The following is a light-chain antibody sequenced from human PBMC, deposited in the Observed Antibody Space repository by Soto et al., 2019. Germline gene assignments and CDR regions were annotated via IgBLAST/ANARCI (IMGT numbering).Light chain of an antibody. CDR3: QQYGSAGII. CDR1: QSLTNPY. Sequence: PADSATLFCMARQSLTNPYIAWYQQKPGQAPRLLIYDISSRATGIPDRFSGSVSGTDFTLTITRLEPEDFAAFYCQQYGSAGIIFGPGTRLEIK. J-gene: IGKJ5*01. V-gene: IGKV3-20*01. CDR2: DIS.